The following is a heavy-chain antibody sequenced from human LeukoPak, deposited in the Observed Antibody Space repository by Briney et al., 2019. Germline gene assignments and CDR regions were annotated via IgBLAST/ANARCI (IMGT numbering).Heavy chain of an antibody. CDR2: ISSSSSPR. Sequence: GGSLRLSCAASGFTFSSFSVNWVRQAPGKGLEWVSYISSSSSPRYYADSVKGRFTISRDNGKNSLYMQMNRLRAEDTAVYYCARDADSSSSEGRFPFDYWGQGTLVTVSS. J-gene: IGHJ4*02. V-gene: IGHV3-48*04. D-gene: IGHD6-6*01. CDR1: GFTFSSFS. CDR3: ARDADSSSSEGRFPFDY.